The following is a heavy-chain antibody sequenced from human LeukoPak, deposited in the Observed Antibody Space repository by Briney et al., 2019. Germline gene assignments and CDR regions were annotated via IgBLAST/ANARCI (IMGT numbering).Heavy chain of an antibody. D-gene: IGHD6-13*01. Sequence: GGSLRLSCAASGFTFSLYAMSWVRQTPGKGLEWISTISGSGDNTYYADSVKGRFTISRDNSKNTLYLQMNSLRAEDTAVYYCAKDRGSSSWYDFDYWGQGTLVTVSS. CDR3: AKDRGSSSWYDFDY. J-gene: IGHJ4*02. CDR1: GFTFSLYA. V-gene: IGHV3-23*01. CDR2: ISGSGDNT.